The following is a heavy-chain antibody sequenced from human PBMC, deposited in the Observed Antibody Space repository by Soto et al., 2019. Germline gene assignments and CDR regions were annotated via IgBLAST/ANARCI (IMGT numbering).Heavy chain of an antibody. V-gene: IGHV4-39*07. J-gene: IGHJ3*01. Sequence: SSETLSLTCAVSGGSTRHSSYFWGWIRQPPGKGLEWIGEINHSGTTNYNPSLKSRVTISVDTSKNQFSLKLSSVTAADTAVYFCARLGASRTLVWGQGTMVTVSS. CDR3: ARLGASRTLV. D-gene: IGHD7-27*01. CDR1: GGSTRHSSYF. CDR2: INHSGTT.